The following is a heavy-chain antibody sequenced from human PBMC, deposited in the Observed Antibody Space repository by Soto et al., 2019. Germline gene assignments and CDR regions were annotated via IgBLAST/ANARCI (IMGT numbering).Heavy chain of an antibody. D-gene: IGHD3-3*01. CDR3: AMGGGVGVAGSAAFDM. CDR1: GYPVTAYY. J-gene: IGHJ3*02. V-gene: IGHV1-2*02. Sequence: QLHLVQSGAVVKKPGASVTVSCSASGYPVTAYYMHWVRQAPGRGLEWMGGINPATGAAKYTQTFRGRATLSRDTSTSRVFLELRGLTSEDTGVFYCAMGGGVGVAGSAAFDMWGQGTLVTVSS. CDR2: INPATGAA.